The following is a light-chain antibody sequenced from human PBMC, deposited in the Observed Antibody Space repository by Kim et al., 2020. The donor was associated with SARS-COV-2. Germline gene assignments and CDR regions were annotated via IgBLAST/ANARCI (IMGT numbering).Light chain of an antibody. CDR3: PQANSFPYI. J-gene: IGKJ2*01. CDR1: QVIISF. CDR2: AAS. V-gene: IGKV1-12*02. Sequence: SASVGARFTLTCRASQVIISFIARYHQKPWTSPQLLVYAASSLQCGTPSRFRGSGSGTACTLPSSSLKPGDFATYYCPQANSFPYIFRQGTNLDI.